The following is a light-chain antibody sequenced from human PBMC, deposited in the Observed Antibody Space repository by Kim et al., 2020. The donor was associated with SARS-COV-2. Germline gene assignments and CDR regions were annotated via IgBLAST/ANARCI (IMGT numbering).Light chain of an antibody. J-gene: IGKJ4*01. CDR3: QQYATSPLT. CDR2: GAS. Sequence: PEERATPSSRASQSVSGTSLAWYKQKPGQAPRLLIYGASYRSTGIPDRFTGRGSGTDFTLTIIRLETEDFAVYFCQQYATSPLTVGGGTKVDIK. CDR1: QSVSGTS. V-gene: IGKV3-20*01.